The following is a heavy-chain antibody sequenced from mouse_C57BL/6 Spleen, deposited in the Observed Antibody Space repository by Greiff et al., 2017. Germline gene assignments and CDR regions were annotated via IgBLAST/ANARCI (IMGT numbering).Heavy chain of an antibody. CDR3: ARKGYYGSSAEGMDY. J-gene: IGHJ4*01. D-gene: IGHD1-1*01. Sequence: QVQLQQSGAELARPGASVKLSCKASGYTFPSYGISWVKQRTGQGLEWIGEIYPRSGNTYYNEKFKGKATLTADKSSSTAYMELRSLTSEDSAVYFCARKGYYGSSAEGMDYWGQGTSGTVSS. CDR1: GYTFPSYG. V-gene: IGHV1-81*01. CDR2: IYPRSGNT.